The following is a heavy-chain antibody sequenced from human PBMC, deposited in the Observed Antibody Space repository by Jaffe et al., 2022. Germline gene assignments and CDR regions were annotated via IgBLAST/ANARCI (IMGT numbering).Heavy chain of an antibody. CDR1: GYTFTGYY. CDR3: ARVSSRGEYCSSTSCSVDY. Sequence: QVQLVQSGAEVKKPGASVKVSCKASGYTFTGYYMHWVRQAPGQGLEWMGRINPNSGGTNYAQKFQGRVTMTRDTSISTAYMELSRLRSDDTAVYYCARVSSRGEYCSSTSCSVDYWGQGTLVTVSS. D-gene: IGHD2-2*01. CDR2: INPNSGGT. V-gene: IGHV1-2*06. J-gene: IGHJ4*02.